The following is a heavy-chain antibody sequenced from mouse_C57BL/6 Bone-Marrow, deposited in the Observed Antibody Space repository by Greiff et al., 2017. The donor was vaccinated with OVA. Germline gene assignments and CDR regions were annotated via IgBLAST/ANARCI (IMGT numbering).Heavy chain of an antibody. Sequence: EVMLVESGGGLVQPGGSLKLSCAASGFTFSDYYMYWVRQTPEKRLEWVAYISNGGGSTYYPDTVKGRFTISRDNAKNTLYLQMSRLKSEDTAMYYCARHGGLRQAGFAYWGQGTLVTVSA. V-gene: IGHV5-12*01. CDR3: ARHGGLRQAGFAY. CDR2: ISNGGGST. D-gene: IGHD1-1*01. CDR1: GFTFSDYY. J-gene: IGHJ3*01.